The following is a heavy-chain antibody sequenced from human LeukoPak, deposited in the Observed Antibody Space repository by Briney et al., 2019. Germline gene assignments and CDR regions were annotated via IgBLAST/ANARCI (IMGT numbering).Heavy chain of an antibody. J-gene: IGHJ5*02. Sequence: PSETLFLTCTVSGGSISSYYWSWIQQPPGKGLEGSGRIYTSGSTNYNPSLPSRVTMSVDTSKNQFSLKLSSVTAADTAMYYSARDQPRWYGALPSGHNWFDPWGQGTLVTVSS. V-gene: IGHV4-4*07. CDR1: GGSISSYY. D-gene: IGHD4-23*01. CDR3: ARDQPRWYGALPSGHNWFDP. CDR2: IYTSGST.